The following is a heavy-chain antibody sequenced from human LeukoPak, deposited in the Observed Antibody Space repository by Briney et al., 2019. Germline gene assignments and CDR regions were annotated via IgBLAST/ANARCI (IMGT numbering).Heavy chain of an antibody. D-gene: IGHD1-26*01. V-gene: IGHV3-7*01. J-gene: IGHJ4*02. Sequence: GGSLRLSCAVSGFSFRSHWMSWVRPAPGKGPEWVANIKQDGIEKYYVDSVKGRFTISRDNAKNSLYLQMDSLRVEDTAVYYCARVKGYSGSFNRDFDYWGQGTLVTVSS. CDR3: ARVKGYSGSFNRDFDY. CDR1: GFSFRSHW. CDR2: IKQDGIEK.